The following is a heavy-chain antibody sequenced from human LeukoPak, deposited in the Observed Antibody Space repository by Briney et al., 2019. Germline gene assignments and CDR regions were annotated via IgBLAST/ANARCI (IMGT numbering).Heavy chain of an antibody. CDR2: INHSGST. D-gene: IGHD3-9*01. Sequence: PSETLSLTCAVYGGSFSGYYWSWIRQPPGKGLEWIGEINHSGSTNYNPSLKSRVTISVDTSKNQFSLKLSSVTAADTAVYYCARKKLRYFDWLVDYWGQGTLVTVSS. V-gene: IGHV4-34*01. CDR3: ARKKLRYFDWLVDY. J-gene: IGHJ4*02. CDR1: GGSFSGYY.